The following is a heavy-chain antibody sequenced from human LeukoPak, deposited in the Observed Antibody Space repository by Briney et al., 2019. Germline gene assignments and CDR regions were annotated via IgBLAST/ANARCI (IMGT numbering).Heavy chain of an antibody. CDR1: GFTFSSYT. CDR2: ISSSSSYI. Sequence: GGPLSLSFAPSGFTFSSYTMSGCPHAPGRGGGGVSSISSSSSYIYYADSVKGRFPISRDNAKNSPYLQMNSLRAEDTAVDYCARDTSMITFGLFDYWGQGTLVTVSS. V-gene: IGHV3-21*01. D-gene: IGHD3-16*01. CDR3: ARDTSMITFGLFDY. J-gene: IGHJ4*02.